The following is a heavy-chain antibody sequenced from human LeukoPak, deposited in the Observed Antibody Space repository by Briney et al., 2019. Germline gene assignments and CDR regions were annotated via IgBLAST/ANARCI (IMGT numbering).Heavy chain of an antibody. Sequence: EASVKVSCKASGYTFTSYAMNWVRQAPGQGLEWMGWINTNTGNPTYAQGFTGRFVFSLDTTVSTAYLQISSLKAEDTAVYYCAREAPPGYCSGGSCPDYWGQGTLVTVSS. CDR3: AREAPPGYCSGGSCPDY. V-gene: IGHV7-4-1*02. CDR2: INTNTGNP. CDR1: GYTFTSYA. D-gene: IGHD2-15*01. J-gene: IGHJ4*02.